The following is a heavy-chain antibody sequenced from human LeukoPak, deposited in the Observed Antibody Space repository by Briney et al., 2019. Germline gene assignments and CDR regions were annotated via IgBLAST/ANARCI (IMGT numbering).Heavy chain of an antibody. J-gene: IGHJ4*02. V-gene: IGHV3-30*04. CDR3: ARDYDYWIDY. CDR2: ISYDGGTNK. CDR1: GFSFSSYS. Sequence: GGSLRLSCAASGFSFSSYSMHWVRQAPGKGLEWVALISYDGGTNKYYADSVKGRFTISRDNSKNTLYLQMNSLRVEDTALYYCARDYDYWIDYWGQGTLVTVSS. D-gene: IGHD3-3*01.